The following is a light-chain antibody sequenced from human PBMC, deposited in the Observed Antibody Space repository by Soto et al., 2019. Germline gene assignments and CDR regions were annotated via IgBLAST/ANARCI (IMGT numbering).Light chain of an antibody. V-gene: IGKV1-5*03. CDR3: LQYDTFPWT. Sequence: DIQMTQSPSTLSASVGDRVTITCRASQSISTWLAWYQQKPGKAPKLLIYKASNLESGVPSRCSGSGSGTEFTLTISSLQPDDFATYYCLQYDTFPWTFGQGTKVEIK. CDR1: QSISTW. CDR2: KAS. J-gene: IGKJ1*01.